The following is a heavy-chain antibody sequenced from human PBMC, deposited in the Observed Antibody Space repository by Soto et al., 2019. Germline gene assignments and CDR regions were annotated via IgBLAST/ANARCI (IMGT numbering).Heavy chain of an antibody. V-gene: IGHV1-69*01. CDR2: ITPIFGTA. CDR3: ARGYCSSTSCYTRIAAVGLGAFDI. CDR1: GGTFSSYA. J-gene: IGHJ3*02. Sequence: QVQLVQSGAEVKKPGSSVKVSCKASGGTFSSYAISWVRQAPGQGLEWMGGITPIFGTANYAQKFQGRVTITADESTSTAYMELSSLRSEDTAVYYCARGYCSSTSCYTRIAAVGLGAFDIWGQGTMVTVSS. D-gene: IGHD2-2*02.